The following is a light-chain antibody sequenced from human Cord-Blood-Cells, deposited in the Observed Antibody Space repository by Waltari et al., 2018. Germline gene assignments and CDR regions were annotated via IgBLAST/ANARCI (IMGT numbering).Light chain of an antibody. J-gene: IGKJ2*01. CDR2: AAS. V-gene: IGKV1-39*01. Sequence: DIQMTQSPSSLSASVGDRVTITCRASNSISSYLNWYQQKPGKAPKLLIYAASSLQSGVPSRFSGSGSGTDFTLTISSLQPEDFATYYCQQSYSTLYTFGQGTKLEIK. CDR3: QQSYSTLYT. CDR1: NSISSY.